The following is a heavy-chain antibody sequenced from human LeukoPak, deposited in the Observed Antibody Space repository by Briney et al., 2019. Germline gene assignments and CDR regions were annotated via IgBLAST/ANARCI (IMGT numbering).Heavy chain of an antibody. D-gene: IGHD6-13*01. Sequence: PSETLSLTCAVYGGSFSGYYWSWIRQPPGKGLEWIGEINHSGSTTNYNPSLKNRVTISVDTSKNQFSLKLSSVTAADTAVYYCARDNLAAAGLNAFDIWGQGTMVTVSS. CDR2: INHSGSTT. CDR1: GGSFSGYY. CDR3: ARDNLAAAGLNAFDI. J-gene: IGHJ3*02. V-gene: IGHV4-34*01.